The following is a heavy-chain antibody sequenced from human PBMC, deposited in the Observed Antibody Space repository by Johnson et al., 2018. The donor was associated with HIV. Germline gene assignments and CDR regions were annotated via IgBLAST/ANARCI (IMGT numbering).Heavy chain of an antibody. V-gene: IGHV3-7*01. CDR1: GFTFSTYW. D-gene: IGHD4-11*01. CDR2: IKQDGSEH. Sequence: EKLVESGGGLVQAGGSLRLSCAASGFTFSTYWMTWVRQAPGKGLEWVASIKQDGSEHHYVDSVWGRLSISRDNAKSSLCLQMNSLRVDDTAVYYCARDDDYSRVRAFDIWGQGTMVTVSS. CDR3: ARDDDYSRVRAFDI. J-gene: IGHJ3*02.